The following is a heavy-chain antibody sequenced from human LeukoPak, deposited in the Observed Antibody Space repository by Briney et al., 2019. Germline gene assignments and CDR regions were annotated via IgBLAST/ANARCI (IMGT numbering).Heavy chain of an antibody. CDR2: ISAYNGNT. CDR3: ARDRGQWLVLDYFDY. Sequence: GASVKVSCKGSGYTFTSDGISWVRQAPGQGLEWMGWISAYNGNTNYAQKLQGRVTMTTDTSTSTAYMELRSLRSDDTAVNYCARDRGQWLVLDYFDYWGQGTLVTVSS. J-gene: IGHJ4*02. V-gene: IGHV1-18*01. CDR1: GYTFTSDG. D-gene: IGHD6-19*01.